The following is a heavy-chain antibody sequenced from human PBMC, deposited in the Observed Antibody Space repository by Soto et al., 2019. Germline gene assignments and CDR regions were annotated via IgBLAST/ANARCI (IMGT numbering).Heavy chain of an antibody. V-gene: IGHV3-53*01. D-gene: IGHD5-12*01. Sequence: LRLSCAASGFTVSSNYMSWVRQAPGKGLEWVSVIYSGGSTYYADSVKGRFTISRDNSKNTLYLQMNSLRAEDTAVYYLASSREMATISLRGQGTMVPVSS. J-gene: IGHJ3*01. CDR1: GFTVSSNY. CDR2: IYSGGST. CDR3: ASSREMATISL.